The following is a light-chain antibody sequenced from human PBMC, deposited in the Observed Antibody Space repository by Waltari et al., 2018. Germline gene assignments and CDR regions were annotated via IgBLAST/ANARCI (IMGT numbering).Light chain of an antibody. CDR2: GAS. CDR3: QQYNDRPLELT. Sequence: EIVMTQSPDTLSVSPGERANLSCRASQNIANNLAWYQQRPGQAPRPLIYGASIRATGIPARFSGIGSGTDFTLTINVLQSEDSAIYYCQQYNDRPLELTFGGGTKVEIK. CDR1: QNIANN. J-gene: IGKJ4*01. V-gene: IGKV3D-15*03.